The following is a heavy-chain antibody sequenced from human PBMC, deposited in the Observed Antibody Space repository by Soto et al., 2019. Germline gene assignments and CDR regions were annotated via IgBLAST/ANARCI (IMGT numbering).Heavy chain of an antibody. J-gene: IGHJ6*02. Sequence: SETLSLTCTVSGGSISSYDWSWIRQPPGKGLEWIGYIYYSGSTNYNPSLKSRVTISVDTSKNQFSLKLSSVTAADTAVYYCARALAYCGGDCSYYYYGMDVWGQGTTVTVSS. CDR3: ARALAYCGGDCSYYYYGMDV. V-gene: IGHV4-59*01. D-gene: IGHD2-21*02. CDR1: GGSISSYD. CDR2: IYYSGST.